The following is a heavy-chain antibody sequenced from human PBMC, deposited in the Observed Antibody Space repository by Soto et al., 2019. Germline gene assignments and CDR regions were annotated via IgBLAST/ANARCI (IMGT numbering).Heavy chain of an antibody. CDR3: ARVVGKLELRSWLDP. CDR1: GGSISSSNW. Sequence: PSETLSLTCAVSGGSISSSNWWSWVRQPPGKGLEWSGEIYHNGSTNYNPPLQSRVTRSVDKSKNQFSLKLSSVTAADTAVYYCARVVGKLELRSWLDPWGQGTLVTVSS. D-gene: IGHD1-7*01. J-gene: IGHJ5*02. CDR2: IYHNGST. V-gene: IGHV4-4*02.